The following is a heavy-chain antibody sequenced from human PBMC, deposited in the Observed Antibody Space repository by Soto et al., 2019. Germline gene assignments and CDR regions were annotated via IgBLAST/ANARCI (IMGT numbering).Heavy chain of an antibody. CDR2: VIPLLDAS. CDR3: ASGKSQMSQDRMSFYYYMDV. Sequence: QVQLVQSGADVKKPGSSVKISCTASGAAFSNYTFTWVRRAPGQGLEWVGRVIPLLDASNYAEKFQDRVTISADRSTSTVYMELSGLRSEDSAIYYCASGKSQMSQDRMSFYYYMDVWGKGTTVTVSS. J-gene: IGHJ6*03. V-gene: IGHV1-69*08. D-gene: IGHD1-1*01. CDR1: GAAFSNYT.